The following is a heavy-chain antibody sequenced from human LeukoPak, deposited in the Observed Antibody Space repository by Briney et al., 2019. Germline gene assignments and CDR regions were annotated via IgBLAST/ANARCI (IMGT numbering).Heavy chain of an antibody. V-gene: IGHV1-18*01. J-gene: IGHJ6*02. Sequence: ASVTVSCKASGYTFTSYGISWVRQAPGQGLEWMGWISAYNGNTNYAQKLQGRVTMTTDTSTSTAYMELRSLRSDDTAVYYCARDRYSSGWTSYYGMDVWGQGTTVTVSS. D-gene: IGHD6-19*01. CDR3: ARDRYSSGWTSYYGMDV. CDR1: GYTFTSYG. CDR2: ISAYNGNT.